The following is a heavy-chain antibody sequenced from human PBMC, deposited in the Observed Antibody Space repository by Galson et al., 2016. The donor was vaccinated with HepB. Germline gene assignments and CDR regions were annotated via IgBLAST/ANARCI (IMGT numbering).Heavy chain of an antibody. CDR1: GFTFINFA. Sequence: SLRLSCAASGFTFINFAMSWVRRAPGKGLEWISTVGDRNDGTYYADSVKGRFTILRDSTKNTLYLQMNSLRPEDTAVYYCAKDEGWDLQDDYFDYWGQGTLVTVSS. D-gene: IGHD6-19*01. CDR3: AKDEGWDLQDDYFDY. CDR2: VGDRNDGT. J-gene: IGHJ4*02. V-gene: IGHV3-23*01.